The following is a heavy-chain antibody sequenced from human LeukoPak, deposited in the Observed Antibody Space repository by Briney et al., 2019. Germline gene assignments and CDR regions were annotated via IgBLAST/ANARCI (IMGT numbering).Heavy chain of an antibody. D-gene: IGHD3-10*01. J-gene: IGHJ4*02. CDR2: ISAYNGNT. V-gene: IGHV1-18*01. Sequence: ASVKVSCKASGYTFTSYGISWVRQAPGQGLEWMGWISAYNGNTNYAQKLQGRVTMTPDASTSTAYMELRSLRSDDTAVYYCARDSGWFGESTELYFDYWGQGTLVTVSS. CDR3: ARDSGWFGESTELYFDY. CDR1: GYTFTSYG.